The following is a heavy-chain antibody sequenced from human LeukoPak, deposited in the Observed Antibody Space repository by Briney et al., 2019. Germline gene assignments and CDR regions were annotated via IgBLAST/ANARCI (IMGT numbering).Heavy chain of an antibody. CDR1: GYTFTSYD. Sequence: GASVKVSCKASGYTFTSYDINWVRQATGQGLEWMGWMNPNSGNTGYAQKFQGRVTITRNTSISTAYMELSSLRSEDTAVYYCARVNIVVVPAAIGIGRIDAFDIWGQGTMVTVSS. CDR2: MNPNSGNT. V-gene: IGHV1-8*03. D-gene: IGHD2-2*01. CDR3: ARVNIVVVPAAIGIGRIDAFDI. J-gene: IGHJ3*02.